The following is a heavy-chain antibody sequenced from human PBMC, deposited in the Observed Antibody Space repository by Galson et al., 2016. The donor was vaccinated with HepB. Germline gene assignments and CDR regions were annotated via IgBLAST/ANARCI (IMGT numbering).Heavy chain of an antibody. CDR2: FFYGRST. V-gene: IGHV4-39*01. CDR3: ARLGHAAAADY. J-gene: IGHJ4*02. Sequence: TASGSSLESRNYYWGWIRQPPGKGLEWIGNFFYGRSTYYNLSLKSRVTISVDTSKNQFSLKVTSVTAADTAVYYCARLGHAAAADYWGQGTLVTVSS. CDR1: GSSLESRNYY. D-gene: IGHD6-13*01.